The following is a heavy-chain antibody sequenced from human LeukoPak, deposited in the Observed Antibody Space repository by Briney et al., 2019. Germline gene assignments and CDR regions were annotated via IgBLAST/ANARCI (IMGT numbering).Heavy chain of an antibody. J-gene: IGHJ4*02. CDR1: GFTFSSYA. CDR2: ISGSGGST. CDR3: AKESTFKDIVLMVHAPYSSGYFDY. D-gene: IGHD2-8*01. V-gene: IGHV3-23*01. Sequence: GGSLRLSCAASGFTFSSYAMSWVRQAPGKGLEWVSAISGSGGSTYYADSVKGRFTISRDNSKNTLYLQMNSLRAEDTAVYYCAKESTFKDIVLMVHAPYSSGYFDYWGKGTLVTVSS.